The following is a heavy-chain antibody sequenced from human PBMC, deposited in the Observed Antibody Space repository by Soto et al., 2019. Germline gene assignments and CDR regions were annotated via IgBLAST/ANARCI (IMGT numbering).Heavy chain of an antibody. J-gene: IGHJ3*02. D-gene: IGHD2-2*02. CDR1: GFTFSDFY. V-gene: IGHV3-11*05. CDR3: ARDIVVIPTARPNDAFDI. CDR2: SSSSSAYT. Sequence: QVQLVESGGGLVKPGGSLRLSCAASGFTFSDFYMSWFRQAPGKGLEWVSYSSSSSAYTNYADSVKGRFTISRDNAKNSLYLQMNSLRAEDTEVYYCARDIVVIPTARPNDAFDIWGQGTMVTVSS.